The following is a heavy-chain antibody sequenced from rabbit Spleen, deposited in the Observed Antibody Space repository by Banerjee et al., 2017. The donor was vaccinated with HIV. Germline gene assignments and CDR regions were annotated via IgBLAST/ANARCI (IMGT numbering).Heavy chain of an antibody. CDR3: ARDAGTSFSTYGMDL. V-gene: IGHV1S45*01. Sequence: QEQLVESGGGLVKPEGSLKLSCTASGFSFSSGYFMCWVRQAPGKGLEWVACIYAGDGGTYYASWAKGRFTITKTSSTTVTLQIASLTAADTATYFCARDAGTSFSTYGMDLWGQGTLVTVS. D-gene: IGHD8-1*01. CDR1: GFSFSSGYF. CDR2: IYAGDGGT. J-gene: IGHJ6*01.